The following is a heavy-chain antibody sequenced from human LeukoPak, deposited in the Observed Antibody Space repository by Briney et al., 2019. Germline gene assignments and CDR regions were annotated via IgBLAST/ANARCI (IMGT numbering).Heavy chain of an antibody. V-gene: IGHV4-34*01. Sequence: SETLSLTCAVYGGSFNGYYWSWIRQPPGKGLEWIGEINHSGSTNYNPSLKSRVTISVDTSKNQFSLKLSSVTAADTAVYYCARFPGADFDYWGQGTLVTVSS. J-gene: IGHJ4*02. CDR3: ARFPGADFDY. CDR2: INHSGST. CDR1: GGSFNGYY.